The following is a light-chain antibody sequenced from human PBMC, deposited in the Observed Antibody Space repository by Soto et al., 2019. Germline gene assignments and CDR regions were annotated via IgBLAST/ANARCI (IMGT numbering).Light chain of an antibody. J-gene: IGKJ4*01. Sequence: ENVLTQSPGTLSLSPGERATLSCRASQSISSSYLAWYQQKPGHPPRLLIYGASNRATGIPYRFSGSGSGTELNLIISLLEPEDLAVYYCQQYSGSPPLTFGGGTKVEIK. CDR3: QQYSGSPPLT. CDR2: GAS. V-gene: IGKV3-20*01. CDR1: QSISSSY.